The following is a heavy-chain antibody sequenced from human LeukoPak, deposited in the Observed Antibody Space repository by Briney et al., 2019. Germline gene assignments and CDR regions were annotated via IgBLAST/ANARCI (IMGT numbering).Heavy chain of an antibody. V-gene: IGHV3-33*01. Sequence: GGSLRLSCAASGFTISSYGMHWVRQAPGKGLEWVAVIWYDGSNKYYADSVKGRFTISRDNSKNTLYLQMNSLRAEDTAVYYCARVGYSYGSYYFDYWGQGTLVTVSS. CDR3: ARVGYSYGSYYFDY. CDR2: IWYDGSNK. D-gene: IGHD5-18*01. CDR1: GFTISSYG. J-gene: IGHJ4*02.